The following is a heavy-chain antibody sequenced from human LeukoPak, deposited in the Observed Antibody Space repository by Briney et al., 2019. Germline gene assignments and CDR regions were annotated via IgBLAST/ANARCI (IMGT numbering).Heavy chain of an antibody. CDR1: GYTFTGYY. CDR3: ARDVGDGYKILFDY. V-gene: IGHV1-2*02. Sequence: EASVKVSCKASGYTFTGYYMHWVRQAPGQGLEWMGWIDPNSGGTNYAQKFQGRVTMTRDTSISTAYMELSRLRSDDTAVYYCARDVGDGYKILFDYWGQGTPVTVSS. CDR2: IDPNSGGT. D-gene: IGHD5-24*01. J-gene: IGHJ4*02.